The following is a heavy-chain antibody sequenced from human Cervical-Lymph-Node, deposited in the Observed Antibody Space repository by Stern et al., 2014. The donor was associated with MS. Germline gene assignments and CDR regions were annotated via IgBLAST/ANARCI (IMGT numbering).Heavy chain of an antibody. D-gene: IGHD3-10*01. J-gene: IGHJ4*02. CDR2: INPNSGDT. CDR1: GYSFTGYF. Sequence: QVQLVQSGAEVKKPGASVKVSCKASGYSFTGYFLHWVRQAPGQGLELMGWINPNSGDTNYAQKFHGMVTMTRDSSSSTAYMELSSLRSDDTAVYYCARDGRSSYGSGSYYSSGYWGQGTLVTVSS. V-gene: IGHV1-2*02. CDR3: ARDGRSSYGSGSYYSSGY.